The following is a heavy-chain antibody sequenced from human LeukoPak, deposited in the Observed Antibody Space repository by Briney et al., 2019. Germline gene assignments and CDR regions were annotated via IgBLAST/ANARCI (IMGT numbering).Heavy chain of an antibody. CDR2: INPSGGST. CDR1: GYTFTSYY. CDR3: AREGTRGYDDY. V-gene: IGHV1-46*03. Sequence: ASVKVSCKASGYTFTSYYMHWVRQAPGQGLEWMGIINPSGGSTSYAQKLQGRVTMTRDTSTSTVYMELSSLRSEDTAVYYCAREGTRGYDDYWGQGTLVTVSS. J-gene: IGHJ4*02. D-gene: IGHD3-22*01.